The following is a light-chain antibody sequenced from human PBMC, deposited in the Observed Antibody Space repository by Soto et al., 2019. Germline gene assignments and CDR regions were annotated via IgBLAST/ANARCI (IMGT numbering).Light chain of an antibody. CDR3: QQYGDSPLT. CDR1: QIVSGNF. CDR2: GAS. Sequence: VLARPQVCFSVSPGERSTISCRASQIVSGNFLAWYQQIPGQTPRLLIYGASSRATGIPERISGSGSGTDFTLTINRLEPEDFAVYYCQQYGDSPLTFGGGTKVDIK. V-gene: IGKV3-20*01. J-gene: IGKJ4*01.